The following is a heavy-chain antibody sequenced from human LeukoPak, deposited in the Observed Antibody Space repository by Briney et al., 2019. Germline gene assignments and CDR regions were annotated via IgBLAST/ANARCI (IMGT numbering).Heavy chain of an antibody. Sequence: AASVKVSCKVSGYTLTELSMHWVRQAPGKGLEWMGGFDPEDGETIYAQKFQGRVTMTEDTSTDTAYMELSSLRSEDTAVYYCATGVRGVIIGLLDYWGQGTLVTVSS. CDR1: GYTLTELS. CDR3: ATGVRGVIIGLLDY. V-gene: IGHV1-24*01. J-gene: IGHJ4*02. CDR2: FDPEDGET. D-gene: IGHD3-10*01.